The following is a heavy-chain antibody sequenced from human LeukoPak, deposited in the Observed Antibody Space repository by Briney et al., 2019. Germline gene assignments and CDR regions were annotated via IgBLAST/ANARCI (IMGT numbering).Heavy chain of an antibody. D-gene: IGHD2-2*01. CDR3: ASFCSSTSCYGVNDAFDI. CDR1: GFTFSDYY. Sequence: GGSLRLSCAASGFTFSDYYMSWIRQAPGKGLEWVSYISSSGSTIYYADSVKGRFTISRDNAKNSLYLQMNSLRAEDTAVYYCASFCSSTSCYGVNDAFDIWGQGKMVTVSS. J-gene: IGHJ3*02. V-gene: IGHV3-11*01. CDR2: ISSSGSTI.